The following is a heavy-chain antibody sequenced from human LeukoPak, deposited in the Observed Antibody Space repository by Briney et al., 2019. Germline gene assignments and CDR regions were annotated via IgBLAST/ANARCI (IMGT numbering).Heavy chain of an antibody. V-gene: IGHV3-21*01. D-gene: IGHD6-19*01. CDR1: GFIFSSYS. CDR2: ISSSSSYI. J-gene: IGHJ5*02. Sequence: GGSLRLSCAASGFIFSSYSMNWVRQAPGKGLEWVSSISSSSSYIYYADSVKGRFTISRDNAKNSLYLQMNSLRAEDTAVYYCAKAVAGSPRFDPWGQGTLVTVSS. CDR3: AKAVAGSPRFDP.